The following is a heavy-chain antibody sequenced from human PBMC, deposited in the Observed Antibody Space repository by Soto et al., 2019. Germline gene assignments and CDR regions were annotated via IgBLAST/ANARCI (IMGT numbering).Heavy chain of an antibody. CDR2: IYYSGRT. D-gene: IGHD3-10*01. J-gene: IGHJ4*02. CDR1: GGSISSGGYY. CDR3: AREGGDYYGSEGL. V-gene: IGHV4-31*03. Sequence: QVQLQESGPGLVKPSQTLSLTCTVSGGSISSGGYYWSWIRQHPGKGLEWVGYIYYSGRTYYNPSPKSRVTISVDTSKNQFSLKLSSVTAADTAVYYCAREGGDYYGSEGLWGQGTLVTVSS.